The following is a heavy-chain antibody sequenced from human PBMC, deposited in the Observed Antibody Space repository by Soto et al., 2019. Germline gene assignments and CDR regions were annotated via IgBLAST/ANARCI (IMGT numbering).Heavy chain of an antibody. CDR1: GGSFSGYY. Sequence: SETLSLTCAVYGGSFSGYYWSWIRQPPGKGLEWIGEINHSGSTNYNPSLKSRVTISVDTSKNQFSLKLSSVTAADTAVYYCARGQSSGWNDLYYYGRDVWGKGTTVTVSS. CDR3: ARGQSSGWNDLYYYGRDV. D-gene: IGHD1-1*01. CDR2: INHSGST. V-gene: IGHV4-34*01. J-gene: IGHJ6*04.